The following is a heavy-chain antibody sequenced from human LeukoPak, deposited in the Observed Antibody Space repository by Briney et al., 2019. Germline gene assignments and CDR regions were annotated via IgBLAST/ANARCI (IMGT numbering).Heavy chain of an antibody. CDR2: INHSGST. V-gene: IGHV4-34*01. CDR1: GGSFSGYY. Sequence: PSETLSLTCAAYGGSFSGYYWSWIRQPPGKGLEWIGEINHSGSTNYNPSLKSRVTISVDTSKNQFSLKLSSVTAADTAVYYCARGLIWGSYRRTNYFDYWGQGTLVTVSS. J-gene: IGHJ4*02. D-gene: IGHD3-16*02. CDR3: ARGLIWGSYRRTNYFDY.